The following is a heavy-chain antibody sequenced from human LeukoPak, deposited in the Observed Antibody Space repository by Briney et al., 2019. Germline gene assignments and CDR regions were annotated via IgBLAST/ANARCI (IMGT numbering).Heavy chain of an antibody. V-gene: IGHV4-34*01. J-gene: IGHJ4*02. CDR1: GGSFSGYY. Sequence: PSETLSLTCAVYGGSFSGYYWSWIRQPPGKGLEWIGEINHSGSTNYNPSLKSRVTISVDTSKNQFSLKLSSVTAADTAVYYCARASLSIVRGVISYFDYWGQGTLVTVSS. CDR3: ARASLSIVRGVISYFDY. CDR2: INHSGST. D-gene: IGHD3-10*01.